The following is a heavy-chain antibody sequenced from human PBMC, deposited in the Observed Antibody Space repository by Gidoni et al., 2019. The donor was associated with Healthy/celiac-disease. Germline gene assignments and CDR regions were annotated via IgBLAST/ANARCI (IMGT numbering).Heavy chain of an antibody. Sequence: QVQLVESGGGVVQPGRSLRLSFAASGFTFSSYAMHWVRQAPGKGLEWVAMVSYDGGNKHYADSVKGRFTISRDNSKNTLFLQMNSLRTEDTAVYYCERDGTGNTWWPTDHWGQGTLVTVSS. CDR1: GFTFSSYA. V-gene: IGHV3-30-3*01. CDR2: VSYDGGNK. J-gene: IGHJ4*02. CDR3: ERDGTGNTWWPTDH. D-gene: IGHD1-7*01.